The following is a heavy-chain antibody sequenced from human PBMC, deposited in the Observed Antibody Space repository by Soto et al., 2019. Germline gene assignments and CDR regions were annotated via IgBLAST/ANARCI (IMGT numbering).Heavy chain of an antibody. J-gene: IGHJ5*02. CDR2: ISGSGGST. CDR1: GFTFSSYA. D-gene: IGHD4-17*01. Sequence: PGGSLRLSCAASGFTFSSYAMSWVRQAPGKGLEWVSAISGSGGSTYYADSVKGRFTISRDNAKNTMYRQRNSRRAEDTAVYYFAKGYYGDLNSKWFDPWGKGTLVTVSS. CDR3: AKGYYGDLNSKWFDP. V-gene: IGHV3-23*01.